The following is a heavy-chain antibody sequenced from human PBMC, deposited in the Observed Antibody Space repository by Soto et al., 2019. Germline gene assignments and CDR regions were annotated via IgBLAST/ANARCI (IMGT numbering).Heavy chain of an antibody. V-gene: IGHV4-31*03. CDR2: IYYSGST. Sequence: SETLFLTCTVSGGSISSGGYYWSWIRQHPGKGLEWIGYIYYSGSTYYNPSLKSRVTISVDTSKNQFSLKLSSVTAADTAVYYCARGGAYSSGWYPYYYYMDVWGKGTTVTVSS. CDR3: ARGGAYSSGWYPYYYYMDV. CDR1: GGSISSGGYY. J-gene: IGHJ6*03. D-gene: IGHD6-19*01.